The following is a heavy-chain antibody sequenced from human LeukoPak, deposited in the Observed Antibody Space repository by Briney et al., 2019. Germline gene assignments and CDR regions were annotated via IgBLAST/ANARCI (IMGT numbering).Heavy chain of an antibody. D-gene: IGHD3-10*01. CDR1: GGSISSSSYY. CDR3: ARWKVHYYGSGSYNYFDY. V-gene: IGHV4-39*01. CDR2: IYYNGST. J-gene: IGHJ4*02. Sequence: PSETLSLTCTVSGGSISSSSYYWGWIRQPPGKGLEWTGSIYYNGSTYYNPSLNSRVTISVDTSKNQFSLKLSSVTAADTAVYYCARWKVHYYGSGSYNYFDYWGQGTLVTVSS.